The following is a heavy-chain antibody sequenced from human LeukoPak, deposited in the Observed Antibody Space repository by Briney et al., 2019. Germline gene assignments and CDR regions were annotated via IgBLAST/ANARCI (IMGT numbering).Heavy chain of an antibody. CDR2: IGVSGGTT. CDR3: AKRVTGTTKYFDY. D-gene: IGHD1-14*01. V-gene: IGHV3-23*01. J-gene: IGHJ4*02. CDR1: GFTFRNYA. Sequence: GGSLRLSCAASGFTFRNYAMGWVRQAPGEGLEWVSVIGVSGGTTYYADSVKGRFTISRDNSKDTLYLQMNGLRAEDTAVYYCAKRVTGTTKYFDYWGQGTLVTVSS.